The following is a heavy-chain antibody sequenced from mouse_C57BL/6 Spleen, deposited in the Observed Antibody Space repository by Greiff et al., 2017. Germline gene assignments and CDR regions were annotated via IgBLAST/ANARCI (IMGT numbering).Heavy chain of an antibody. D-gene: IGHD2-4*01. CDR3: AREDDYDGPWFAY. V-gene: IGHV3-6*01. CDR1: GYSITSGYY. CDR2: ISYDGSN. Sequence: DVQLQESGPGLVKPSQSLSLTCSVTGYSITSGYYWNWIRQFPGNKLEWMGYISYDGSNNYNPSLKNRISITRDTSKNQFFLKLNSVTTEDTATYYCAREDDYDGPWFAYWGQGTLVTVSA. J-gene: IGHJ3*01.